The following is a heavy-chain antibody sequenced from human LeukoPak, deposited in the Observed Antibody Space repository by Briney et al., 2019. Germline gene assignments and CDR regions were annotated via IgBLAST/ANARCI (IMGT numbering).Heavy chain of an antibody. D-gene: IGHD3-10*01. CDR1: GFTFSSYA. V-gene: IGHV3-30-3*01. CDR2: ISYDGSNK. Sequence: GGSLRLSCAASGFTFSSYAMHWVRQAPGKGLEWVAVISYDGSNKYYADSVKGRFTISRDNSKNTLYLQMNSLKTEDTAVYYCTTVLELYDSGSYYNAPWGQGTLVTVSS. CDR3: TTVLELYDSGSYYNAP. J-gene: IGHJ5*02.